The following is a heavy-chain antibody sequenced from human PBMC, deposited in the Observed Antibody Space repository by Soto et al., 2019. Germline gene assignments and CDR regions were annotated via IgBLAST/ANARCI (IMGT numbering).Heavy chain of an antibody. D-gene: IGHD5-12*01. CDR2: INAGNGKT. CDR1: GYTFSGYA. J-gene: IGHJ4*02. Sequence: QVQLVQSGADVKKPGASVKVSCKASGYTFSGYALHWVRQAPGQRLESMGWINAGNGKTKYPQKFQGRVTITRDISASTAYRELRTLTSEDTATYHCARGRWVATNAGYYLEDWGQGNLVTVSS. V-gene: IGHV1-3*01. CDR3: ARGRWVATNAGYYLED.